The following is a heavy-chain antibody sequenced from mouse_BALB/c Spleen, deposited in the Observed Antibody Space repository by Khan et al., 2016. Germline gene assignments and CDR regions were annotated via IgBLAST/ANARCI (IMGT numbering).Heavy chain of an antibody. CDR2: IRDKANGYTT. Sequence: EVELVESGGGLVQPGGSLRLSCATSGFTFTDYYMSWVRQPPGKALEWLAFIRDKANGYTTEYSASVKGRFSISRDNSQSILFLQMTTLRAEDSATYYCVRDYYGRSCGRYFDVWGAGTTVTVSS. CDR1: GFTFTDYY. V-gene: IGHV7-3*02. J-gene: IGHJ1*01. CDR3: VRDYYGRSCGRYFDV. D-gene: IGHD1-1*01.